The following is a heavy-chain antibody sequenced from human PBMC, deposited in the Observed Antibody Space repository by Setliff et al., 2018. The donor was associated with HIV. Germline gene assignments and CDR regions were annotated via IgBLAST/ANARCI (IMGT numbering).Heavy chain of an antibody. V-gene: IGHV3-30*18. CDR1: GFTFSSYG. J-gene: IGHJ1*01. D-gene: IGHD6-13*01. CDR3: AKVSAPYSSSRRWEYFQH. CDR2: ISYDGSNK. Sequence: GGSLRLSCAASGFTFSSYGMHWVRQAPGKGLEWVAVISYDGSNKYYADSVKGRFTISRDNSKNTLYLQMNSLRAEDTAVYYCAKVSAPYSSSRRWEYFQHWGQGTLVTVSS.